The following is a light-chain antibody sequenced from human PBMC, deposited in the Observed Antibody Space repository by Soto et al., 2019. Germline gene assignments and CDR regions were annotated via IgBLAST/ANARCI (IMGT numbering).Light chain of an antibody. Sequence: IALTEFPATLSLSPGERATLSCRASQNINRYLAWYHQKPGQPPRLLIYDASTRATGIPARFSGSGSGTDFTLTISSLEPEDFAVYYCQQYGNSPQTFGQGTKVDIK. V-gene: IGKV3-11*01. CDR2: DAS. CDR1: QNINRY. CDR3: QQYGNSPQT. J-gene: IGKJ1*01.